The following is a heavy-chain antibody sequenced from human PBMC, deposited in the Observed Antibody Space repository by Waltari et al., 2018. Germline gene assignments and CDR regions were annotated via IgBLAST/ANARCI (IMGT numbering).Heavy chain of an antibody. CDR1: ALAVSNTY. CDR3: ARDWLGPGGVPDV. D-gene: IGHD3-10*01. Sequence: EMRLVESGGGLIQPGGSLRLSCAASALAVSNTYLSWVRQAPGKGLEWVSLIFSAGTTYYADSVEGRFTISRDSSNNIVYLQMNNLRAEDTAVYYCARDWLGPGGVPDVWGKGTTVTVSS. J-gene: IGHJ6*04. CDR2: IFSAGTT. V-gene: IGHV3-53*01.